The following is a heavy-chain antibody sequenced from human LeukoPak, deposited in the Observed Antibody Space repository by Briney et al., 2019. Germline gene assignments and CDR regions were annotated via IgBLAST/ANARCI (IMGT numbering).Heavy chain of an antibody. J-gene: IGHJ4*02. V-gene: IGHV1-2*06. D-gene: IGHD3-16*01. CDR3: ARGGMGIGGYFDY. Sequence: ASVKVSCKASGYTFTGYYMHWVRQAPGQGLEWMGRINPNRGGTNYAQKFQGRVTMTRDTSISTAYMELSRLRSDDTAVYYCARGGMGIGGYFDYWGQGTLVTVSS. CDR2: INPNRGGT. CDR1: GYTFTGYY.